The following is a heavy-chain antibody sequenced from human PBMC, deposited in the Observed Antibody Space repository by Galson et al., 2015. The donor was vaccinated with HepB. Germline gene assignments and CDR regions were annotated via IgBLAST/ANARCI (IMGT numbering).Heavy chain of an antibody. D-gene: IGHD2-2*02. J-gene: IGHJ3*02. V-gene: IGHV3-30-3*01. CDR1: GFTFSSYA. CDR2: ISYDGSNK. Sequence: SLRLSCAASGFTFSSYAMHWVRQAPVKGLEWVAVISYDGSNKYYADSVKGRFTISRDNSKNTLYLQMNSLRAEDTAVYYCARDKRRYCSSTSCYNFAFDIWGQGTMVTVSS. CDR3: ARDKRRYCSSTSCYNFAFDI.